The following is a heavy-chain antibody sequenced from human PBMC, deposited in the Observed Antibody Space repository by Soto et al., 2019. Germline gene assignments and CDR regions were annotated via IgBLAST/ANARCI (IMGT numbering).Heavy chain of an antibody. D-gene: IGHD3-10*01. Sequence: QVQLVQSGAEVKKPGASVKVSCRASGYTFTNYDIHWVRQATGQGLEWMGWMSPDSGNRDFAPKFQGRVTMTRNTSISTAYLVLNNLRSDDTAVYYCARGGLNQPPPGIDHWGQGALVTVSS. V-gene: IGHV1-8*01. CDR3: ARGGLNQPPPGIDH. CDR2: MSPDSGNR. J-gene: IGHJ4*02. CDR1: GYTFTNYD.